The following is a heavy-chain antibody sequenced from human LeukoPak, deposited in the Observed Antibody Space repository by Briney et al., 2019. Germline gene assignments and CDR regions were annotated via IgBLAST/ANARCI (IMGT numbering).Heavy chain of an antibody. CDR3: AKHYGSGSYNLNWFDP. CDR1: GFTFSSYG. CDR2: ISGSGDNT. Sequence: AGGSLRLSCAASGFTFSSYGMSWVRQAPGKGLEWVSAISGSGDNTYYADSVKGRFTISRDNSKNTLYLQMNSLRAEDTAVYYCAKHYGSGSYNLNWFDPWGQGTLVTVSS. V-gene: IGHV3-23*01. J-gene: IGHJ5*02. D-gene: IGHD3-10*01.